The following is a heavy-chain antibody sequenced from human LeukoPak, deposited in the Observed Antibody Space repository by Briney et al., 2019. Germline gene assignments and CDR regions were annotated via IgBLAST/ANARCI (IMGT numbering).Heavy chain of an antibody. CDR2: IIPILGIA. CDR3: ARDVYGSGRGWFDP. Sequence: GASVKVSCKASGGTFSSYATSWVRQAPGQGLEWMGRIIPILGIANYAQKFQGRVTITADKSTSTAYMELSSLRSEDTAVYYCARDVYGSGRGWFDPWGQGTLVTVSS. D-gene: IGHD3-10*01. V-gene: IGHV1-69*04. J-gene: IGHJ5*02. CDR1: GGTFSSYA.